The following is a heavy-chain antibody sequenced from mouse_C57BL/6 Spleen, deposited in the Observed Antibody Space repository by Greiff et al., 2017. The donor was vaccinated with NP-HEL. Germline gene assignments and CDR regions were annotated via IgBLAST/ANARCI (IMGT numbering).Heavy chain of an antibody. CDR1: GFTFSSYG. CDR3: ARHSTSGYFDY. D-gene: IGHD1-1*01. V-gene: IGHV5-6*01. Sequence: EVQLVESGGDLVKPGGSLKLSCAASGFTFSSYGMSWVRQTPDKRLEWVATISSGGSYTYYPDSVKGRFTISRDNAKNTLYLQMSSLKSEDTAMYYCARHSTSGYFDYWGQGTTLTVSS. CDR2: ISSGGSYT. J-gene: IGHJ2*01.